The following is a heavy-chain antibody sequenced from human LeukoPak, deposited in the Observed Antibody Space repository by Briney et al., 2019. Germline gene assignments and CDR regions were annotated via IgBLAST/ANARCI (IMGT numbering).Heavy chain of an antibody. D-gene: IGHD4-23*01. V-gene: IGHV4-39*07. J-gene: IGHJ4*02. CDR1: GGSISSSSYY. CDR2: IYYSGST. CDR3: AREFGGTSEGGYFDY. Sequence: SETLSLTCTVSGGSISSSSYYWGWIRQPPGKGLEWIGSIYYSGSTYYNPSLKSRVTISVDTSKNQFSLKLSSVTAADTAVYYCAREFGGTSEGGYFDYWGQGTLVTVSS.